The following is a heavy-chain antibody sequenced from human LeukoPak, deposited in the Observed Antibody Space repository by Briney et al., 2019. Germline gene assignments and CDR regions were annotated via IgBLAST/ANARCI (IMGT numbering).Heavy chain of an antibody. V-gene: IGHV1-69*13. Sequence: ASVKVSCKASGGTFSSYAISWVRQAPGQGLEWMGGIIPIFGTANYAQKFQGRVTITADESTSTAYMELSSLRSEDTAVYYCARERMVAAAPKVFDYWGQGTLVTVSS. J-gene: IGHJ4*02. D-gene: IGHD6-13*01. CDR2: IIPIFGTA. CDR3: ARERMVAAAPKVFDY. CDR1: GGTFSSYA.